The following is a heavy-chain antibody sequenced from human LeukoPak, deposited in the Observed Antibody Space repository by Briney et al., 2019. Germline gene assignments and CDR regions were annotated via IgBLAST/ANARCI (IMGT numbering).Heavy chain of an antibody. J-gene: IGHJ5*02. CDR2: IYHSENT. CDR1: GGSISSSNW. V-gene: IGHV4-4*02. Sequence: PSGTLSLTCGVSGGSISSSNWWSWVRQTPGKGLEWIGEIYHSENTNYNPSLESRVTISVDKSKNQFSLKLNSVTAADTAVYYCAKRNNWFDLWGQGTLVIVSS. CDR3: AKRNNWFDL.